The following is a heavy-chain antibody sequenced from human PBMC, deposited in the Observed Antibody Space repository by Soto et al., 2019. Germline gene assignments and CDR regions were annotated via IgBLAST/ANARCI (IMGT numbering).Heavy chain of an antibody. CDR1: GYTFTSYY. V-gene: IGHV1-46*03. CDR2: INPSGGST. Sequence: ASVKVSCKASGYTFTSYYMHWVRQAPGQGLEWMGIINPSGGSTSYAQKFQGRVTMTRDTSTSTVYMELSSLRSEDTAVYYCAIAAAGRNWFDPWGQGTLVTVSS. J-gene: IGHJ5*02. D-gene: IGHD6-13*01. CDR3: AIAAAGRNWFDP.